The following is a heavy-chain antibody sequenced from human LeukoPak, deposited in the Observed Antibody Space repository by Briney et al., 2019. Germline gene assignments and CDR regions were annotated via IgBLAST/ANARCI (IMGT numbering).Heavy chain of an antibody. J-gene: IGHJ5*02. Sequence: SETLSLTCTVSGGSISSYYWSWIRQPPGKGLEWIGYIYYSGSTNYNPSLKSRVTISVDTSKNQFSLKLSSVTAADTAVYYCAGEVVVPAPGFDPLGQGTLVTVSS. CDR1: GGSISSYY. V-gene: IGHV4-59*01. CDR2: IYYSGST. D-gene: IGHD2-2*01. CDR3: AGEVVVPAPGFDP.